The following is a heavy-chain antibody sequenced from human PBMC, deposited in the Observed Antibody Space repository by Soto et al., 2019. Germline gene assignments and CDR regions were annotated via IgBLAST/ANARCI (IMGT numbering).Heavy chain of an antibody. J-gene: IGHJ4*02. Sequence: GSLRLSCAASGFTFSSYGMHWVRQAPGKGLEWVAVISYDGSNKYYADSVKGRFTISRDNSKNTLYLQMNSLRAEDTAVYYCAKASSGWYRGEFDYWGQGTLVTVSS. CDR1: GFTFSSYG. CDR2: ISYDGSNK. CDR3: AKASSGWYRGEFDY. V-gene: IGHV3-30*18. D-gene: IGHD6-19*01.